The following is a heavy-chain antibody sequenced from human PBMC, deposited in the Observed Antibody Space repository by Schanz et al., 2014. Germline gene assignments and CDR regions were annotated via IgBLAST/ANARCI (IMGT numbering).Heavy chain of an antibody. CDR3: AKVTPAASDLDF. V-gene: IGHV3-11*01. D-gene: IGHD2-2*01. CDR2: MSGSGSTA. J-gene: IGHJ4*02. CDR1: GFTFSDYY. Sequence: QVQLVDSGGGLVKPGGSLRLSCAASGFTFSDYYLTWIRQAPGKGLEWVSGMSGSGSTADYAVSVKGRFTITRDNAKNTLLRPMNRLSDEDTAVYYCAKVTPAASDLDFWGRGTLVTVSS.